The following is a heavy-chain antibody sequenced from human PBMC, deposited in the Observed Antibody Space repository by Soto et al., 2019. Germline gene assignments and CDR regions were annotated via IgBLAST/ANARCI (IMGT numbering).Heavy chain of an antibody. CDR2: IYYSGST. J-gene: IGHJ1*01. V-gene: IGHV4-39*01. CDR1: GGSISSSSYY. Sequence: SETLSLTCSVSGGSISSSSYYWGWIRQPPGKGLEWIGSIYYSGSTYYNPSLKSRVTISVDTSKSQFSLKLSSVHAADTAVYYCARAAAYYDILTGYSAPEYFQHWGQGTLVTVSS. D-gene: IGHD3-9*01. CDR3: ARAAAYYDILTGYSAPEYFQH.